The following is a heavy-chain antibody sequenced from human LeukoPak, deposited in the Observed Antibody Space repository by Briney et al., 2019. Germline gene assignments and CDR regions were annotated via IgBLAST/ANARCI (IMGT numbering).Heavy chain of an antibody. CDR2: IYSGGST. CDR1: GVTVSSNY. J-gene: IGHJ5*02. D-gene: IGHD2-21*02. CDR3: ARAAYCGGDGTCYNWFDP. V-gene: IGHV3-53*01. Sequence: GGSLRLSCAASGVTVSSNYMSWVRQAPRKGLEWVSVIYSGGSTYYADSVKGRFTISRDNSKNTLYLQMNSLRAEDTAVYYCARAAYCGGDGTCYNWFDPWGQGTLVIVSS.